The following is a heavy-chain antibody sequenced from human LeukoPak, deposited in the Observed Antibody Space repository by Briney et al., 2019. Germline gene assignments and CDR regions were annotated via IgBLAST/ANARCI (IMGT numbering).Heavy chain of an antibody. CDR1: GFSFSSYA. Sequence: GGSLRLSCAASGFSFSSYAMSWVRQAPGKGLEWVSTISGTGGSTYYADSVEGRFTISRDNSKNTLYLQMNSLRAEDTAVYYCAKLSGGSFDYWGQGTLVTVSS. CDR3: AKLSGGSFDY. V-gene: IGHV3-23*01. CDR2: ISGTGGST. J-gene: IGHJ4*02. D-gene: IGHD1-26*01.